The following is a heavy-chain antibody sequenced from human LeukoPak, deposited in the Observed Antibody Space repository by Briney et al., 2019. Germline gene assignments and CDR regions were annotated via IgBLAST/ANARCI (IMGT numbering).Heavy chain of an antibody. V-gene: IGHV3-21*04. CDR2: ISSSSSYI. J-gene: IGHJ4*02. D-gene: IGHD6-19*01. Sequence: PGGSLRLSCAASGFTFSSYSMNWVRQAPGKGLEWVSSISSSSSYIYYADSVKGRFTISRDNAKNSLYLLMNSLRTDDTALYYCAKGINPAIRGGWYEGSPTDYWGQGILVTVSS. CDR1: GFTFSSYS. CDR3: AKGINPAIRGGWYEGSPTDY.